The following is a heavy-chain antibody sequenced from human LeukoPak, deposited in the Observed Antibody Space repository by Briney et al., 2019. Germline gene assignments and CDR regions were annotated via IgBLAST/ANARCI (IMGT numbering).Heavy chain of an antibody. J-gene: IGHJ3*02. D-gene: IGHD5-18*01. CDR1: GYTFTSYY. V-gene: IGHV1-46*01. CDR2: INPSGGST. CDR3: ARDIGYSYGPDAFDI. Sequence: GASVKVSCKASGYTFTSYYMHWVRQAPGQGLEWMGIINPSGGSTSYAQKFQGRVTMTRDTSTSTVYMELSSLRSKDTAVYYCARDIGYSYGPDAFDIWGQGTMVTVSS.